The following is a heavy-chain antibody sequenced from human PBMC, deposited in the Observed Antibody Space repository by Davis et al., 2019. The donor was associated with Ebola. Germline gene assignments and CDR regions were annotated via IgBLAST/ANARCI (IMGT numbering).Heavy chain of an antibody. V-gene: IGHV1-2*04. CDR2: INPKSGGT. CDR1: GYTFIDNY. CDR3: ARDGSTSDQKSGELDY. J-gene: IGHJ4*02. Sequence: AASVQVSCNASGYTFIDNYIHWMRQAPGQGPEWMGWINPKSGGTKYAQRFQDWVTMTRDTSITTAYMELSRLRSDDTAVYYCARDGSTSDQKSGELDYWGQGPLVTVSS. D-gene: IGHD7-27*01.